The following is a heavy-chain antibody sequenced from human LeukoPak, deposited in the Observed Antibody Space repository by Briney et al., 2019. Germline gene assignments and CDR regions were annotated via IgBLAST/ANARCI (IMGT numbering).Heavy chain of an antibody. CDR2: IYHSGST. Sequence: PSETLSLTCTVSGYSISSGYYWGWIRQPPGKGLEWIGSIYHSGSTYYTPSLKSRVTISVDTSKNQFSLKLSSVTAADTAVYYCAREFWLQLWLTYMDVWGKGTTVTVSS. V-gene: IGHV4-38-2*02. CDR3: AREFWLQLWLTYMDV. CDR1: GYSISSGYY. J-gene: IGHJ6*03. D-gene: IGHD5-18*01.